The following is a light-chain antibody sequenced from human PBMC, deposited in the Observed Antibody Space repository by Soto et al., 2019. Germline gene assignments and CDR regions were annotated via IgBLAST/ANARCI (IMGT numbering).Light chain of an antibody. V-gene: IGLV2-11*01. CDR1: SRDVGAYKY. CDR3: CSYAGTHTL. J-gene: IGLJ2*01. Sequence: QSALTQPRSVSGSPGQSVTISCTGTSRDVGAYKYVSWYQQHPGRVPQLMIYDMTKRPSGVPDRFSGSKSGNTASLTISGLQAEDEAEYYCCSYAGTHTLFGGGTKVTVL. CDR2: DMT.